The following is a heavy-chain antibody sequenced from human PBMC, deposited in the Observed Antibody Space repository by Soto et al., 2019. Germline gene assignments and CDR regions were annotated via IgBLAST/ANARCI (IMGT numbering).Heavy chain of an antibody. CDR3: ARSTYYDILTGYYKGDAFDI. Sequence: PGVSLKISYKGAGYSFTGYWVGWVRKMPGKGLEWMGIIYPGDSDTRYSPSFQGQVTISADKSISTAYLQWSSLKASDTAMYYCARSTYYDILTGYYKGDAFDIWGQGTMVTVSS. CDR1: GYSFTGYW. D-gene: IGHD3-9*01. CDR2: IYPGDSDT. V-gene: IGHV5-51*01. J-gene: IGHJ3*02.